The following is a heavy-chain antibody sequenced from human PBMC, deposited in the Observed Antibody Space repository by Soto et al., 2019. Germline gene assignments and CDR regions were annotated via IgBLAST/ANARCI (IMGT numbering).Heavy chain of an antibody. CDR1: GFTFTNYA. D-gene: IGHD3-3*01. CDR3: TTHTYYDFWSGYQYYFVY. Sequence: GGSLRLSCAASGFTFTNYAMSWVRQAPGKGLEWVSGISGNGVSTHYADSVKGRFTMSRDNSKNTLHLQMNSLRAEDTAVYYCTTHTYYDFWSGYQYYFVYWGQGTLVTVAS. CDR2: ISGNGVST. V-gene: IGHV3-23*01. J-gene: IGHJ4*02.